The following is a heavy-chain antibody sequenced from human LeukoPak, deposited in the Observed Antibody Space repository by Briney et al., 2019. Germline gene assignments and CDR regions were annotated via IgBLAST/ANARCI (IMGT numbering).Heavy chain of an antibody. D-gene: IGHD3-3*01. CDR2: ISGYNGNT. V-gene: IGHV1-18*01. Sequence: ASVKVSCKASGYTFTTYNINWVRQAPGQGLEWMGWISGYNGNTNYAQKIQGRVTMTTDTSTSTAYMELRSLKSDDTAVYYCARFITIFGVVRYWFDPWGQGTLVTVSS. CDR3: ARFITIFGVVRYWFDP. J-gene: IGHJ5*02. CDR1: GYTFTTYN.